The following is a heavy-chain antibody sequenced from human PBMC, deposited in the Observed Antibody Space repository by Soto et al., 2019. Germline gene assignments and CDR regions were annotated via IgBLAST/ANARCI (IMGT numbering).Heavy chain of an antibody. CDR3: AKYRCSGGSCYSDYYYYYMDV. CDR1: GFTFSSYA. J-gene: IGHJ6*03. D-gene: IGHD2-15*01. CDR2: ISGSGGST. V-gene: IGHV3-23*01. Sequence: GGSLRLSCAASGFTFSSYAMSWVRQAPGKGLEWVSAISGSGGSTYYADSVKGRFTISRDNSKNTLYLQMNSLRAEDTAVYYCAKYRCSGGSCYSDYYYYYMDVWGKGTTVTVSS.